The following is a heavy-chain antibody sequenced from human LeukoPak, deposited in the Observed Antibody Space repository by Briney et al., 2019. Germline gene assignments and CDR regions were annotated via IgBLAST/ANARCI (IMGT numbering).Heavy chain of an antibody. V-gene: IGHV3-23*01. D-gene: IGHD3-16*01. Sequence: TGGSLRLSCAAAGFTFSSSGMSWARQAPGKGLEWVSAISGSGGSTYYADSVKGRFTISRDNSKNTLYVQVNSLRAEDTAVYYCARDWGRGDFMDYWGQGTLVTVSS. CDR3: ARDWGRGDFMDY. CDR2: ISGSGGST. CDR1: GFTFSSSG. J-gene: IGHJ4*02.